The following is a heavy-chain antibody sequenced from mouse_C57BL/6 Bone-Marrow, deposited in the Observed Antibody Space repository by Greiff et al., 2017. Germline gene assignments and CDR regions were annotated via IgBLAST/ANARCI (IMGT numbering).Heavy chain of an antibody. D-gene: IGHD1-1*01. V-gene: IGHV5-6*02. CDR2: ISSGGSYT. CDR3: ARRYYGSSLAWFAY. Sequence: EVKVVESGGDLVKPGGSLKLSCAASGFTFSSYGMSWVRQTPDKRLEWVATISSGGSYTYYPDSVKGRFTISRDNAKNTLYLQMSSLKSEDTAMYYCARRYYGSSLAWFAYWGQGTLVTVSA. J-gene: IGHJ3*01. CDR1: GFTFSSYG.